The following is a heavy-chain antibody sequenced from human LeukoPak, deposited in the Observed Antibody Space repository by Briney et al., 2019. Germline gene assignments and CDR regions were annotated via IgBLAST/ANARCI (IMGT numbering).Heavy chain of an antibody. J-gene: IGHJ6*03. Sequence: GGSLRLSCAASGFTFSSYSMNWVRQAPGKGLEWVSSISSSSSYIYYADSVKGRFTISRDNAKNSLYLQMNSLRAEDTAVYYCARDPDSYCSSTSCSYYYYYMDVWGKGTTVTVSS. D-gene: IGHD2-2*01. CDR3: ARDPDSYCSSTSCSYYYYYMDV. V-gene: IGHV3-21*01. CDR1: GFTFSSYS. CDR2: ISSSSSYI.